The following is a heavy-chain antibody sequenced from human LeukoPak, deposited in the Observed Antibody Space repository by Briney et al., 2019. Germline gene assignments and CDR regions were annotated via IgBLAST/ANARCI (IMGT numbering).Heavy chain of an antibody. CDR2: ISSSSSTI. CDR3: ARLSTVTSQNFDY. D-gene: IGHD4-11*01. Sequence: GGSLRLSCAASGLTISSYSMNWVRQAPGKGLQWVSYISSSSSTIYYADSVKGRFTISRDNAKNSLYLQMNSLRAEDTAVYYCARLSTVTSQNFDYWGQGTLVTVSS. V-gene: IGHV3-48*01. J-gene: IGHJ4*02. CDR1: GLTISSYS.